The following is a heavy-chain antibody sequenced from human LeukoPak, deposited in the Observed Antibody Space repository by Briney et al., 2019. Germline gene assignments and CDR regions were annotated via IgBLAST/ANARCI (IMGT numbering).Heavy chain of an antibody. Sequence: PAETLSLTCTVSGYSISSGYYWGATRPPPGEGVEWIENIYYSGSTYYNPSLKSRVTITVDTAKNQCSLKLSSVTAADTAVDYCARDFPYYYGSGSYRDYWGQGTLVTVSS. J-gene: IGHJ4*02. CDR1: GYSISSGYY. D-gene: IGHD3-10*01. V-gene: IGHV4-38-2*02. CDR3: ARDFPYYYGSGSYRDY. CDR2: IYYSGST.